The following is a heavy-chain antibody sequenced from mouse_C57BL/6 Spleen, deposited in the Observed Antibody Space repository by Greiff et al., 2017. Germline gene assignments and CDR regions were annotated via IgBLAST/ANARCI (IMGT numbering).Heavy chain of an antibody. CDR3: ARDGSDY. CDR1: GYAFTNYL. Sequence: QVQLQQSGAELVRPGTSVKVSCKASGYAFTNYLIEWVKQRPGQGLEWIGVINPGSGGTNYNEKFKSKATLTVDKSSSTAYMQLSSLTSEDSAVYYCARDGSDYWGQGTTLTVSS. V-gene: IGHV1-54*01. J-gene: IGHJ2*01. D-gene: IGHD2-3*01. CDR2: INPGSGGT.